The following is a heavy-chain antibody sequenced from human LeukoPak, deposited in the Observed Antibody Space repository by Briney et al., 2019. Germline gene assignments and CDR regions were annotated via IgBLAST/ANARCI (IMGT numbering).Heavy chain of an antibody. CDR2: ISYDGSNK. CDR3: AREFIAVAGKGFDY. V-gene: IGHV3-30*04. Sequence: GGSLRLSCAASGFTFSSYAMHWVRQAPGKGLEWVAVISYDGSNKYYADSVKGRFTISRDNSKNTLYLQMNSLRAEDMAVYYCAREFIAVAGKGFDYWGQGTLVTVSS. D-gene: IGHD6-19*01. J-gene: IGHJ4*02. CDR1: GFTFSSYA.